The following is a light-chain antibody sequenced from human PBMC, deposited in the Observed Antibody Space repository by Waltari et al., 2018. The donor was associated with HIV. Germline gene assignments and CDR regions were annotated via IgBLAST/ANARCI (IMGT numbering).Light chain of an antibody. CDR1: SSNIGAGFD. V-gene: IGLV1-40*01. Sequence: QSLLTQPPSVSGAPGQRVTISCTGSSSNIGAGFDVHWYQQLPGTVPKLLIYGNSNRPSRVPHRFSGSKSGTSASLAITGLQAEDEADYYCQSYDRSLSGYVVFGGGTKLTVL. CDR3: QSYDRSLSGYVV. CDR2: GNS. J-gene: IGLJ2*01.